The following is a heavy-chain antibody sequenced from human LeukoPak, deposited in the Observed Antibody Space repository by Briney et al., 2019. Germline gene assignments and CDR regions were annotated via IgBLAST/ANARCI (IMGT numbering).Heavy chain of an antibody. V-gene: IGHV3-33*01. Sequence: GGSLRLSCAASGFTFRNHGMYWVRQAPGKGLEWVAVIWYDGSNKYYGDSVRGRFTISRDNSKNTLYLQMDSLRVEDTAVYYCARGGPAGVATNDYWGQGTLVTVSS. D-gene: IGHD5-24*01. CDR2: IWYDGSNK. CDR1: GFTFRNHG. CDR3: ARGGPAGVATNDY. J-gene: IGHJ4*02.